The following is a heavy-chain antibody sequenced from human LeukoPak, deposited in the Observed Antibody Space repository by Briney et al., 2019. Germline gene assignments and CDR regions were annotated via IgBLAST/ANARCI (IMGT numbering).Heavy chain of an antibody. V-gene: IGHV3-48*04. CDR2: ISRRNTNI. Sequence: GGSVRLPCAASGFPLTYNDMNWVRHAPGKGLEWVSYISRRNTNIHYAVPVKGRFTIPRDNAKNSLYILLNSLRAADKAVYYCERELVVGYYYDSSVYDYWGQGTLVTVSS. J-gene: IGHJ4*02. D-gene: IGHD3-22*01. CDR3: ERELVVGYYYDSSVYDY. CDR1: GFPLTYND.